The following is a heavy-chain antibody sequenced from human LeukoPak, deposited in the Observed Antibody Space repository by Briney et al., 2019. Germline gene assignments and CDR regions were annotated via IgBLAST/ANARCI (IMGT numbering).Heavy chain of an antibody. Sequence: SETLFLTCTASGGSISSSSYYWGWIRPPPGKGLEWIGSIYYSGSTYYNPSLKSRVTISVDTSKNQFSLKLSSVTAADTAVYYCARRGTYCSSGSCYFWFDPWGQGTLVTVSS. J-gene: IGHJ5*02. CDR3: ARRGTYCSSGSCYFWFDP. CDR2: IYYSGST. CDR1: GGSISSSSYY. V-gene: IGHV4-39*01. D-gene: IGHD2-15*01.